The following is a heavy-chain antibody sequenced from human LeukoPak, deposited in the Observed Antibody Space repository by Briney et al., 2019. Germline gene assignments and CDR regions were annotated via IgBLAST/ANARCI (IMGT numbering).Heavy chain of an antibody. CDR3: AKYGGSGWVIDY. CDR1: GGSISNNY. V-gene: IGHV4-59*08. Sequence: PSETLSLTCTVSGGSISNNYWTWIRQPPGKGLEYIGYIYCTGGTNYNPSLKSRVTISVDTSKNQFSLKLSSVTAADTAVYFCAKYGGSGWVIDYWGQGTLVTVSS. J-gene: IGHJ4*02. D-gene: IGHD6-19*01. CDR2: IYCTGGT.